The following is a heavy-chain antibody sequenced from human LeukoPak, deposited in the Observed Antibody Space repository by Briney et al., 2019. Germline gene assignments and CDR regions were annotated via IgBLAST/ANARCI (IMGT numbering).Heavy chain of an antibody. V-gene: IGHV4-4*07. CDR1: GGSISSYY. CDR2: IYTSGST. J-gene: IGHJ4*02. CDR3: ARSAWRGYYREFDY. D-gene: IGHD3-3*01. Sequence: SETLSLTCTVSGGSISSYYWSWIRQPAGKGLEWIGRIYTSGSTNYNPSLKSRVTMSVDTSKNQFTLKLSSVTAADTAVYYCARSAWRGYYREFDYWGQGTLVTVSS.